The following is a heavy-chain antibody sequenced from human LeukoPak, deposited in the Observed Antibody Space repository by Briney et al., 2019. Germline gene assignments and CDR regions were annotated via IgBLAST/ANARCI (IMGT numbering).Heavy chain of an antibody. D-gene: IGHD3-22*01. Sequence: GESLKISCEGSGYSFTNFWIGWVRQMPGKGLEWMGIIYPGDSDTRYSPSFQGQVTFSADKSISTAYLQWSSLKASDTAIYFCARHSDNSGYYYFDYWGQGTLVTVSS. J-gene: IGHJ4*02. CDR2: IYPGDSDT. CDR3: ARHSDNSGYYYFDY. CDR1: GYSFTNFW. V-gene: IGHV5-51*01.